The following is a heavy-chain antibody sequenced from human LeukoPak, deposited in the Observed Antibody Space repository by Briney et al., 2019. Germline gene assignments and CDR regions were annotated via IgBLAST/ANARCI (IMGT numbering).Heavy chain of an antibody. CDR3: ARSRDSSGYRNNWFDP. D-gene: IGHD3-22*01. Sequence: SETLSLTCTVSGGSFSSYYWSWIRQPPGKGLEWIGYIFYSGSTSYNPPLKSRVTISVHTSENQVSLKLSSVTAADTAVYYCARSRDSSGYRNNWFDPWGQGTLVTVSS. CDR2: IFYSGST. CDR1: GGSFSSYY. V-gene: IGHV4-59*01. J-gene: IGHJ5*02.